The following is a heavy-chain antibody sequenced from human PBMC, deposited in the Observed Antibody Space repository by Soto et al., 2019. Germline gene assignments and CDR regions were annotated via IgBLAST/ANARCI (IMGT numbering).Heavy chain of an antibody. CDR1: GGTFSSYA. Sequence: ASVKVSCKASGGTFSSYAISWVRQAPGQGLEWMGGINPSGGSTSYAQKFQGRVTMTRDTSTSTVYMELSSLRSEDTAVYYCARTLDDDYWGQGTLVTVSS. CDR2: INPSGGST. CDR3: ARTLDDDY. V-gene: IGHV1-46*03. D-gene: IGHD3-3*01. J-gene: IGHJ4*02.